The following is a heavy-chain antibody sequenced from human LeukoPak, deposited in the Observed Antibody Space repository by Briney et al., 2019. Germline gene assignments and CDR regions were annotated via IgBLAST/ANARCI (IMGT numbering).Heavy chain of an antibody. CDR1: GYTFTGYY. Sequence: ASVKVSYKASGYTFTGYYMHWVRQAPGQGLEWMGWISAYNGNTNYAQKLQGRVTMTTDTSTSTAYMELRSLRSDDTAVYYCAKVWADGSGFDIWGQGTMVTVSS. CDR2: ISAYNGNT. D-gene: IGHD3-10*01. V-gene: IGHV1-18*04. J-gene: IGHJ3*02. CDR3: AKVWADGSGFDI.